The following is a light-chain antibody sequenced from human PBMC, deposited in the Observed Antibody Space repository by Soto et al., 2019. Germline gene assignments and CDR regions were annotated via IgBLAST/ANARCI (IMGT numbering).Light chain of an antibody. CDR2: GAS. V-gene: IGKV3-15*01. CDR1: QSVSSN. J-gene: IGKJ1*01. Sequence: EIVMTQSPATLSVSPGERATLSCRASQSVSSNLAWYQQKPGQAPRLLIYGASSRATGIPVRFSGSGSGTEFTLTISRLEPEDFAVYYCQQYGNSPWTFGQGTKVDI. CDR3: QQYGNSPWT.